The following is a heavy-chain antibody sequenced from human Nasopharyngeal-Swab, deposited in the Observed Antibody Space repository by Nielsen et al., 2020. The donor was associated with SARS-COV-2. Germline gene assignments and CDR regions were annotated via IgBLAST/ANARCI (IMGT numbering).Heavy chain of an antibody. Sequence: GGSLRLSCAASGFTFSSFGMHWVRQAPGKGLEWVAFIAHDASNEYYGDSVKGRFTISRDNAKNSLFLQMNSLRDEDTAVYYCARDAPAHYGAFYWGRGTLVTVSS. CDR3: ARDAPAHYGAFY. CDR1: GFTFSSFG. D-gene: IGHD4-17*01. V-gene: IGHV3-30*03. CDR2: IAHDASNE. J-gene: IGHJ4*02.